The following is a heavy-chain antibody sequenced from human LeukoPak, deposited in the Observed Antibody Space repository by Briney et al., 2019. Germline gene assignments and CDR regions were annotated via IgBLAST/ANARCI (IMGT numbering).Heavy chain of an antibody. V-gene: IGHV4-34*01. CDR2: INHSGST. CDR3: ARGSGGWGPYYYMDV. J-gene: IGHJ6*03. D-gene: IGHD3-16*01. Sequence: GSLRLSCAASGFTVSSYGMSWVRQPPGKGLEWIGEINHSGSTNYNPSLKSRVTISVDTSKNQFSLKLSSVTAADTAVYYCARGSGGWGPYYYMDVWGKGTTVIVSS. CDR1: GFTVSSYG.